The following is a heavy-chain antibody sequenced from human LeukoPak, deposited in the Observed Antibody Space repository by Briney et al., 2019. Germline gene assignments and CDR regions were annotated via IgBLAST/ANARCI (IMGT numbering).Heavy chain of an antibody. CDR3: ARAVGDFWSGPYYFDY. J-gene: IGHJ4*02. CDR1: GFTFSDYY. V-gene: IGHV3-11*01. Sequence: GALRLSCAASGFTFSDYYMSWIRQAPGKGLEWVSYISSSGSTIYYADSVKGRFTISRDNTKNSLYLQMNTLRAEDTAVYFCARAVGDFWSGPYYFDYWGQGTLVTVSS. CDR2: ISSSGSTI. D-gene: IGHD3-3*01.